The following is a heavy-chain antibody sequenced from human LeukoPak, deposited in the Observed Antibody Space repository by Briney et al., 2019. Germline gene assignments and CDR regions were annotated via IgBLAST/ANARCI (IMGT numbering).Heavy chain of an antibody. V-gene: IGHV4-34*01. Sequence: SETLSLTCAVYGGSFSGYYWSWIRQPPGKGLEWIGEINHSGSTNYNPSLKSRVTISVDTSKNQFSLKLSSVTAADTAVYYCARDSPVLRYFADAGFDPWGQGTLVTVSS. CDR1: GGSFSGYY. CDR3: ARDSPVLRYFADAGFDP. CDR2: INHSGST. D-gene: IGHD3-9*01. J-gene: IGHJ5*02.